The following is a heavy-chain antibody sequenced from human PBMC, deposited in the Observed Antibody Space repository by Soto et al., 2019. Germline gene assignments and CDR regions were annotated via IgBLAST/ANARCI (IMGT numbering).Heavy chain of an antibody. D-gene: IGHD6-13*01. CDR2: MNPNSGNT. CDR3: ASHASGYSSRDPDPSDY. Sequence: GASVKVSCKASGYTFTSYDINWVRHATGQGIEWMGWMNPNSGNTGYAQKFQGRVTMTRNTSISTAYMELSSLRSEDTAVYYCASHASGYSSRDPDPSDYWGQGTLVTVSS. J-gene: IGHJ4*02. V-gene: IGHV1-8*01. CDR1: GYTFTSYD.